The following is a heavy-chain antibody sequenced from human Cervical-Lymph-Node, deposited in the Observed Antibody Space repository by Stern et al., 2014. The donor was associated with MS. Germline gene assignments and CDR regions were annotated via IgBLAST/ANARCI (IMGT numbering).Heavy chain of an antibody. J-gene: IGHJ4*02. D-gene: IGHD2-8*01. V-gene: IGHV3-30*03. CDR1: GFTFSSYG. CDR3: ARDYEDTSMLFDH. CDR2: ISYDGTHK. Sequence: VQLEESGGAVVQPGRSLRLSCAASGFTFSSYGMHWVRQAPGKGLEWVTVISYDGTHKYYAASVKGRLTISRDNSKNTLHLQMNSVTPDDTAIYYCARDYEDTSMLFDHWGQGTLVTVSS.